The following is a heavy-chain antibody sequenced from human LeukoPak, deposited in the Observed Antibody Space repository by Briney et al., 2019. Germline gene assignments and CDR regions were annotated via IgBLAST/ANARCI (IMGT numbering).Heavy chain of an antibody. CDR1: GGTFSSYA. CDR2: INPNSGGT. Sequence: ASVKVSCKASGGTFSSYAISWVRQAPGQGLEWMGWINPNSGGTNYAQKFQGRVTMTRDTSISTAYMELSRLRSDDTAVYYCARDGSDTKRSFDPWGQGTLVTVSS. CDR3: ARDGSDTKRSFDP. D-gene: IGHD2-2*01. J-gene: IGHJ5*02. V-gene: IGHV1-2*02.